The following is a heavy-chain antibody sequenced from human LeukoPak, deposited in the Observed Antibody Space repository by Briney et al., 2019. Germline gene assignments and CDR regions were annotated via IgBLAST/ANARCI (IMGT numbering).Heavy chain of an antibody. CDR1: GFTFSSYS. J-gene: IGHJ4*02. D-gene: IGHD1-1*01. CDR3: ATLPTGTTLDY. Sequence: PGGSLRLSCAASGFTFSSYSMNWVRQAPGKGLEWVSYISSSSSTIYYADSVKSRFTISRDNSKNTLYLQMNSLRAEDTAVYYCATLPTGTTLDYWGQGTLVTVSS. V-gene: IGHV3-48*01. CDR2: ISSSSSTI.